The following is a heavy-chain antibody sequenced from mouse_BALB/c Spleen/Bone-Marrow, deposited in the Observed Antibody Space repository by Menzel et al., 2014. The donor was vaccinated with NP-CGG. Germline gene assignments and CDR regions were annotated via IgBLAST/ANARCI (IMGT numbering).Heavy chain of an antibody. CDR1: GFSLTGYG. Sequence: MNVVESGPGLVAPSQSLSITCSVSGFSLTGYGVNWVRQPPGKGLEWLGMIWGDGSTDYNSALKSRLSISKDNSKSQVFLKMNSLQTDDTARYYCARDSFLITRALDYWGQGTSVTVSS. J-gene: IGHJ4*01. CDR2: IWGDGST. CDR3: ARDSFLITRALDY. D-gene: IGHD2-4*01. V-gene: IGHV2-6-7*01.